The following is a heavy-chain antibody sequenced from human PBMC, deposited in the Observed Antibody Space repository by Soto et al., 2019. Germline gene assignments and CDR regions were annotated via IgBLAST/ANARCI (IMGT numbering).Heavy chain of an antibody. CDR1: GYTFTNYD. J-gene: IGHJ5*02. Sequence: ASVKVSCKASGYTFTNYDINWVRQATGQGLEWMGWVSPNSGYTVYAQKFQGRLTVTRNTSISTVYMELTSLRSEDTAVYFCARAPSVTMRNWFDPWGQGTLVTVS. V-gene: IGHV1-8*01. D-gene: IGHD3-22*01. CDR2: VSPNSGYT. CDR3: ARAPSVTMRNWFDP.